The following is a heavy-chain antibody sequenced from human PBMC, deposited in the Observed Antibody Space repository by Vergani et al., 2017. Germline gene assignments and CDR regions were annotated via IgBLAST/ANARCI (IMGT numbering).Heavy chain of an antibody. J-gene: IGHJ4*02. CDR3: ARGITVVRGASGY. Sequence: QVPLVPSGAEVKTPGTSVKVSCKASGYSFTSYDINWVRQATGQGLEWMGWLNPKSGNTGHAQKFQGRVTMTRNTSISTAYMELSSLRSDDTAVYYCARGITVVRGASGYWGQGTLVTVSS. CDR1: GYSFTSYD. CDR2: LNPKSGNT. D-gene: IGHD3-10*01. V-gene: IGHV1-8*01.